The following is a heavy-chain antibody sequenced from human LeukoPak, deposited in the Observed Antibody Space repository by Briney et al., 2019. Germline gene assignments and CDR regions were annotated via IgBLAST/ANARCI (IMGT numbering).Heavy chain of an antibody. CDR1: GFTFSSYG. J-gene: IGHJ4*02. V-gene: IGHV3-30*02. Sequence: SGGSLRLSCAASGFTFSSYGMHWVRQAPGKGLEWLAFIRYDGSNKYYADSVKGRFTISRDNSKNTLYLQMNSLRAEDTAVYYCAKEPYDYVWGSYRFDYWGQGTLVTVSS. CDR3: AKEPYDYVWGSYRFDY. CDR2: IRYDGSNK. D-gene: IGHD3-16*02.